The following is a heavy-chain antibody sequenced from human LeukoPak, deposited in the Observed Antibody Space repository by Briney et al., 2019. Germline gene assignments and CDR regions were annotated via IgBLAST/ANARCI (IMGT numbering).Heavy chain of an antibody. CDR3: AGGIAVAGMNFDY. D-gene: IGHD6-19*01. CDR2: IYYSGST. J-gene: IGHJ4*02. Sequence: SETLSLTCTVSGGSISSSSYYWGWIRQPPGKGLEWIGSIYYSGSTYYNPSLKSRVTISVDTSKNQFSLKLSSVTAADTAVYYCAGGIAVAGMNFDYWGQGTLVTVSS. V-gene: IGHV4-39*01. CDR1: GGSISSSSYY.